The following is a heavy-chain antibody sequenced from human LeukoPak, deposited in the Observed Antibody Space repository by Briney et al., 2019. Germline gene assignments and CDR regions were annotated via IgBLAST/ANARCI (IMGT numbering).Heavy chain of an antibody. CDR2: ISGSGGST. CDR3: AKDVGIVVVVAATGGYFDY. J-gene: IGHJ4*02. CDR1: GFTFSSYA. V-gene: IGHV3-23*01. Sequence: GGSMRLSCAASGFTFSSYAMTWVRQAPGKGLEWVSAISGSGGSTYYADSVKGRFTISRDNSKNTLYLQMNSLRAEDTAVYYCAKDVGIVVVVAATGGYFDYWGQGTLVTVSS. D-gene: IGHD2-15*01.